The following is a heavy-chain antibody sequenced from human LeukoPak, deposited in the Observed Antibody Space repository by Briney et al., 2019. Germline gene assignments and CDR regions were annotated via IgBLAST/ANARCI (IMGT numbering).Heavy chain of an antibody. CDR1: GFTFSSYW. V-gene: IGHV3-7*01. J-gene: IGHJ6*03. CDR3: ARGGQGPDYMDV. Sequence: TGGSLRLSCAASGFTFSSYWVSWVRQAPGEGPGWVANIKQDGSEKYYVDSVKGRFTNPTDNAKNSLYLQMNSLRAEDTAGYHCARGGQGPDYMDVWGKGTTVTVS. CDR2: IKQDGSEK.